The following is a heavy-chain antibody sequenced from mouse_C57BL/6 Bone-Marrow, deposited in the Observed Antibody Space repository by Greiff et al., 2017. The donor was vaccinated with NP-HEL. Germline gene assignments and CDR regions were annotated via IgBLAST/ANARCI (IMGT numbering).Heavy chain of an antibody. CDR1: GFTITDYY. CDR3: ACGCWYFDV. V-gene: IGHV14-1*01. Sequence: EVQLQQSGAELVRPGASVKLSCTASGFTITDYYMHWVKQRPEQGLEWIGRIDPEDGDTEYDPKFQGKATMTADTSSNTAYLQLSSLTSEDTAVYYCACGCWYFDVWGTGTTVTVSS. J-gene: IGHJ1*03. CDR2: IDPEDGDT.